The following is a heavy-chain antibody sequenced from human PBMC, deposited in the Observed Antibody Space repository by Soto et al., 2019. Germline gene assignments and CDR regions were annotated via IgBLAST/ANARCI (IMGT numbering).Heavy chain of an antibody. Sequence: ASVKVSCKASGYTLSDYYIHWVRQAPGQGLEWMGWINPNSGDPNYAQKFQGRVTMSRDTSINTAYMELRGLRSEDTAVYYCTREGGGIAAAGAGNDAFDIWGQGTKVTVSS. D-gene: IGHD6-13*01. CDR1: GYTLSDYY. J-gene: IGHJ3*02. V-gene: IGHV1-2*02. CDR3: TREGGGIAAAGAGNDAFDI. CDR2: INPNSGDP.